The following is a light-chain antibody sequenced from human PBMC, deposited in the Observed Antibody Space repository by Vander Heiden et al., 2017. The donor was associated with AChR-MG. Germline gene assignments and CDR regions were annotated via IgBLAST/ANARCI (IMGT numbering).Light chain of an antibody. CDR2: GAS. Sequence: DIVLTPSPDTLSLSPGDGATLYCRASESVAYGQLAWYQQRPGQPPRLLVHGASTGAPGAPGRFSGDGSGTDFTLTITGVEPEDFAVYYCQQEDTSPRTFGQGTK. V-gene: IGKV3-20*01. J-gene: IGKJ1*01. CDR1: ESVAYGQ. CDR3: QQEDTSPRT.